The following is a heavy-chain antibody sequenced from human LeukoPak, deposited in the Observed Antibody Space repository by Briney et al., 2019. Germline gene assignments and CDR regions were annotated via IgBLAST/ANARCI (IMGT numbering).Heavy chain of an antibody. Sequence: SETLSLTCAVYGGSFSSYYWSWIRQPPGKGLEWIGYIYYSGSNNYNPSLKSRVTISVDTSKNQFSLKLSSVTAADTAVYYCARRYPGYYYGSATPNWFDPWGQGTLVTVSS. V-gene: IGHV4-59*01. CDR3: ARRYPGYYYGSATPNWFDP. D-gene: IGHD3-10*01. CDR1: GGSFSSYY. J-gene: IGHJ5*02. CDR2: IYYSGSN.